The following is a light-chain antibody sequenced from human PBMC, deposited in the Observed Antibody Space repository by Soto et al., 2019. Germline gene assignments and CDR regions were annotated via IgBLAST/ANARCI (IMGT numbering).Light chain of an antibody. CDR3: SSYTSGSLRV. CDR1: SSDVGGYNY. J-gene: IGLJ1*01. Sequence: QSALTQPASVPGAPGQTITISCTGTSSDVGGYNYVSWYQHHPGRAPKLLIYEVSYRPSGVSDRFSGSKSANTASLTISGLQAEDEADYYCSSYTSGSLRVFGTGTKVTVL. V-gene: IGLV2-14*01. CDR2: EVS.